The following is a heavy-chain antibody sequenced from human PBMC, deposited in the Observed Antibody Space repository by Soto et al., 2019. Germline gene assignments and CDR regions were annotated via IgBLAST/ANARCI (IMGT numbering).Heavy chain of an antibody. J-gene: IGHJ4*02. CDR2: VFFDGNYK. CDR3: TKGGTVPFDY. CDR1: GVTFSRYA. Sequence: QVQFVQSGGGVVQPGKSLRLSCAASGVTFSRYAMHWVRQAPGERLEWVAVVFFDGNYKNYGDSVKGRFTVSRDNSKNTTYLQMNGLRREDTGVYYCTKGGTVPFDYWGQGSLVIVSS. V-gene: IGHV3-30*18. D-gene: IGHD3-16*01.